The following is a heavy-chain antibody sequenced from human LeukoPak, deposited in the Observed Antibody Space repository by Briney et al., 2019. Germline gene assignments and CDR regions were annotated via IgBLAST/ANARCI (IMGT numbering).Heavy chain of an antibody. D-gene: IGHD4-17*01. CDR2: ISGSAST. CDR3: AILTVTTAY. J-gene: IGHJ4*02. CDR1: GFTFSSSA. V-gene: IGHV3-23*01. Sequence: GGSLRLSCAASGFTFSSSAMTWVRQAPGKGLKWVSAISGSASTYYADSVKGRFTISRDNSKNTLYLQMNSLRAEDTAVYYCAILTVTTAYWGQGTLVTVSS.